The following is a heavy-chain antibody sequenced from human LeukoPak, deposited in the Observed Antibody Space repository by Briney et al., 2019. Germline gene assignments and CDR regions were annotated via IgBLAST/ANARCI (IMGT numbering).Heavy chain of an antibody. CDR2: IIPIFGTA. Sequence: SVKVSCKASGGTFSSYAISWVRQAPGQGLEWMGRIIPIFGTANYAQKFQGRVTITTDESTGTAYMELSSLRSEDTAVYYCAEHIRYSSGWPPTFVDYWGQGTLVTVSS. CDR1: GGTFSSYA. V-gene: IGHV1-69*05. J-gene: IGHJ4*02. D-gene: IGHD6-19*01. CDR3: AEHIRYSSGWPPTFVDY.